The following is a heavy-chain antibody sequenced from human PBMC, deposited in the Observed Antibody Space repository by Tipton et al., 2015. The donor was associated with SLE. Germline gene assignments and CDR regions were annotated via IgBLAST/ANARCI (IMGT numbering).Heavy chain of an antibody. CDR3: ACTIFGVVRNWFDP. CDR1: GGSISSYY. J-gene: IGHJ5*02. Sequence: TLSLTCTVSGGSISSYYWSWIRQPPGKGLEWIGYIYYSGSTNYNPSLKSRVTISVDTSKNQFSLKLSSVTAADTAVYYCACTIFGVVRNWFDPWGQGTLVTVSS. CDR2: IYYSGST. V-gene: IGHV4-59*12. D-gene: IGHD3-3*01.